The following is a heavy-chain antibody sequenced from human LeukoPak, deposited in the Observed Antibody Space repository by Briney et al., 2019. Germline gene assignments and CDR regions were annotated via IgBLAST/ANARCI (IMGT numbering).Heavy chain of an antibody. D-gene: IGHD3-16*02. Sequence: SETLSLTCTVSGGSISSYYWSWVGQPPGKGLEWVGYIYYSGSTNYNPSLKSRVTISVDTSKKQFSLKLSSVIAADTAVYYCARYVWGSYPTFEDYWGQGTLVTVSS. J-gene: IGHJ4*02. CDR2: IYYSGST. CDR1: GGSISSYY. V-gene: IGHV4-59*01. CDR3: ARYVWGSYPTFEDY.